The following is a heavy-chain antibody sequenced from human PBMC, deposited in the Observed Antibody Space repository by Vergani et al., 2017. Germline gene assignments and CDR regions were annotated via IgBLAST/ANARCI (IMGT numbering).Heavy chain of an antibody. CDR3: ARDGGRGYNYGFDY. J-gene: IGHJ4*02. D-gene: IGHD5-18*01. Sequence: QFQLVQSGAEVRKPGASVKVSCKASGYTYTSYGISWVRQAPGQGLEWMGWISAYNGDTNYAQKLQGRVTMTTDTSTTTAYMELRSLRSDDTAVYYCARDGGRGYNYGFDYWGQGTLVTVSS. CDR2: ISAYNGDT. CDR1: GYTYTSYG. V-gene: IGHV1-18*04.